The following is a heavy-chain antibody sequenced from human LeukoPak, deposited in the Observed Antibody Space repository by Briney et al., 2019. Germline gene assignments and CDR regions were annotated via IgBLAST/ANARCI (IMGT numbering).Heavy chain of an antibody. D-gene: IGHD3-3*01. CDR3: AKDYRITIFGVPHYFDY. J-gene: IGHJ4*02. Sequence: GGSLRLSCAASGFTFSSYAMSWVRQAPGKGLEWVSAISGSGSSTYYADSVKGRFTISRDNSKNTLYLHLNSLRAEDTAVYYCAKDYRITIFGVPHYFDYWGQGTLVTVSS. V-gene: IGHV3-23*01. CDR2: ISGSGSST. CDR1: GFTFSSYA.